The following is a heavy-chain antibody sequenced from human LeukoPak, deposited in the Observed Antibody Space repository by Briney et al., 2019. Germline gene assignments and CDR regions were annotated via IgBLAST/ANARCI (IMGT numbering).Heavy chain of an antibody. J-gene: IGHJ4*02. V-gene: IGHV1-69*01. D-gene: IGHD1-1*01. CDR1: GGTFTSYA. CDR3: ARVQTGTTV. Sequence: SVKVSCKASGGTFTSYAISSVRQAPGQGLEWMGGIIPIFGTANYPEKFQGRVTITADESTTTAYMELSSLKSEDTAVYYCARVQTGTTVWGQGTLVTVSS. CDR2: IIPIFGTA.